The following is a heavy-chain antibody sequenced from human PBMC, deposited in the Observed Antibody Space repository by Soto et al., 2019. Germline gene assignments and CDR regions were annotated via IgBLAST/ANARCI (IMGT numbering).Heavy chain of an antibody. CDR1: GGSISTTTW. D-gene: IGHD3-22*01. CDR3: ASGFDSDGLYNGGHP. J-gene: IGHJ5*02. Sequence: VQLQESGPGLVKPSGTLSLTCTVSGGSISTTTWWSGVRQSPGKGLEWIGEILHIGSTNYNPSLRRRVTISIDKSKNQFSLRLSSVTAADTAVYYCASGFDSDGLYNGGHPWGQGTLVSVSS. CDR2: ILHIGST. V-gene: IGHV4-4*02.